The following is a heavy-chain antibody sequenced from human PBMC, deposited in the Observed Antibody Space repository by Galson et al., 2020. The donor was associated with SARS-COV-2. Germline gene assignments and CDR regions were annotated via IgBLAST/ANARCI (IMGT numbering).Heavy chain of an antibody. CDR1: GYTFANNG. CDR3: ARISTHGDGDAFDL. J-gene: IGHJ3*01. Sequence: ASVKVSCKASGYTFANNGINWVRQAPGHGLECLGWISVYNGYTHYAQKFQDRVTMTTDASTDTAYMELRSLRYDDTAVYYCARISTHGDGDAFDLWGQGTMVIVSS. V-gene: IGHV1-18*01. CDR2: ISVYNGYT.